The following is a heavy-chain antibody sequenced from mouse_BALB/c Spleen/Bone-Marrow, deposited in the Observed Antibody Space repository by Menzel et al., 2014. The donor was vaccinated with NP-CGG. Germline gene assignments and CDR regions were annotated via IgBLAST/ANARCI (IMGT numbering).Heavy chain of an antibody. J-gene: IGHJ3*01. CDR3: AYYRYDEGGFAF. D-gene: IGHD2-14*01. Sequence: DVQLQESGAELAKPGASVKLSCTASGFNIKDTYMHWVKQRPEQGLEWIVGIDPANGNTKYDPKFQGKATITADTSSNTSYLQLSSLTSEDTAVYYCAYYRYDEGGFAFWGQGTLVTVSA. V-gene: IGHV14-3*02. CDR1: GFNIKDTY. CDR2: IDPANGNT.